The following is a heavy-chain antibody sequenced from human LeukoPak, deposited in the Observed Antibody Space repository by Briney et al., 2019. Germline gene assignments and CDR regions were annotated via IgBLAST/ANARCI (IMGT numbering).Heavy chain of an antibody. Sequence: SVKISCKASGVTFSSYAISSVRQAPGQGLEWRGGIIPIFGTANYTQKFQGRVTITADKSTRPAYMELSSLRSEDTAVYYCARVGYCSGGSCYPDGAFDIWGQGTMVTVSS. D-gene: IGHD2-15*01. CDR1: GVTFSSYA. V-gene: IGHV1-69*06. CDR3: ARVGYCSGGSCYPDGAFDI. J-gene: IGHJ3*02. CDR2: IIPIFGTA.